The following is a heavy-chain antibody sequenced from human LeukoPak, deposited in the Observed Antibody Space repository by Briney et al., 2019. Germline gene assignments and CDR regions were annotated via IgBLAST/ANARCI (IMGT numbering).Heavy chain of an antibody. CDR3: AHFKGGSFDF. J-gene: IGHJ3*01. D-gene: IGHD1-26*01. CDR2: IYYSGNT. V-gene: IGHV4-39*01. Sequence: SETLSLTCTVSGGPISSSNYYWGWIRQPPGKGLEWIGSIYYSGNTYYNPSLKSRVTISVDTSKNQFSLKLTSVTAADTAVYYCAHFKGGSFDFWGQGTMVTVSS. CDR1: GGPISSSNYY.